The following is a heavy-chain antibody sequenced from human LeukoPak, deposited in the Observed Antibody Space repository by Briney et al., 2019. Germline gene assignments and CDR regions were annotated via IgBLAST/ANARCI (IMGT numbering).Heavy chain of an antibody. V-gene: IGHV4-59*01. J-gene: IGHJ6*02. Sequence: SETRSFTGSVSGGSISGYFWTWIRQPPGKGLEYIGYINSNGSTNDNPSLKSRVTISIEPTKHPSSLKLRSVTAADPAVYFCARDNLVPMIEGYYYYYGVDVWGQGTTVTVSS. CDR2: INSNGST. CDR3: ARDNLVPMIEGYYYYYGVDV. CDR1: GGSISGYF. D-gene: IGHD5-12*01.